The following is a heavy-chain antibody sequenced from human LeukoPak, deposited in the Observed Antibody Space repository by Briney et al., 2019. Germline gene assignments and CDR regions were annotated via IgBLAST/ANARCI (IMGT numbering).Heavy chain of an antibody. CDR3: ARRRRWVRGVLDGFDP. CDR2: IYYSGST. V-gene: IGHV4-39*01. Sequence: SETLSLTCTVSGGSISSSSYYWGWIRQPPGKGLEWIGSIYYSGSTYYNPSLKSRVTISVDTSKNQFSLKLSSVTAADTAVYYCARRRRWVRGVLDGFDPWGQGTLVTVSS. D-gene: IGHD3-10*01. J-gene: IGHJ5*02. CDR1: GGSISSSSYY.